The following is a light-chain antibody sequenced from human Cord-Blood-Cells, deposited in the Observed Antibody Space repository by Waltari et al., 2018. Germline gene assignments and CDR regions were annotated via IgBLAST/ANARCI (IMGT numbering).Light chain of an antibody. CDR2: GNR. CDR3: QSYDSSLSGAWV. Sequence: QSVLTQPPSVSGAPGQRVTISCTGSSSNIGAGYDVHWYQQRPGTAPKLLIYGNRNRPAGVPDRFSGSKSGTSASLAITGLQAEDEADYYCQSYDSSLSGAWVFGGGTKLTVL. CDR1: SSNIGAGYD. V-gene: IGLV1-40*01. J-gene: IGLJ3*02.